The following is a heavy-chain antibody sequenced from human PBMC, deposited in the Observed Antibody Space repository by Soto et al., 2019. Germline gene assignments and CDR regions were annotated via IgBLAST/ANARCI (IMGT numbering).Heavy chain of an antibody. J-gene: IGHJ4*02. CDR1: GVSISTYY. D-gene: IGHD3-3*01. CDR2: IYYGGVT. CDR3: ARYEFWSGYWSY. Sequence: ASETLSLTCAVSGVSISTYYWSWVRQPPGKGLEWIGFIYYGGVTNYNPSLKSRVTMSVDSSKNQFSLKLTSVTAADTAVYYCARYEFWSGYWSYWGPGTLVTVSS. V-gene: IGHV4-59*03.